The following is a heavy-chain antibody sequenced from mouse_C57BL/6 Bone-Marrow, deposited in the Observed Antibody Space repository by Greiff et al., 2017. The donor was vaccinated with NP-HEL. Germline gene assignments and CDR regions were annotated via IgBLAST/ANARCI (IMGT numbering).Heavy chain of an antibody. Sequence: DVKLVESGGGLVQPGGSLKLSCAASGFTFSDYGMAWVRQAPRKGPEWVAFISNLAYSIYYADTVTGRFTISRENAKNTLYLEMSSLRSEDTAMYYCARRGGYYYGSSHWYFDVWGTGTTVTVSS. CDR2: ISNLAYSI. V-gene: IGHV5-15*04. CDR3: ARRGGYYYGSSHWYFDV. CDR1: GFTFSDYG. D-gene: IGHD1-1*01. J-gene: IGHJ1*03.